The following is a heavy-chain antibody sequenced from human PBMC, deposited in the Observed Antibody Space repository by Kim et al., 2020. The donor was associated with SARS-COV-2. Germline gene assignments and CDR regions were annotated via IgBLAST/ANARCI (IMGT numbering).Heavy chain of an antibody. CDR3: ARPSMNSGSYYWTFFDY. Sequence: AETLSLTCTVSGCSISSSTYYWGWIRQPPGKELEWIGSIYDSGSTYDNPSLKSRVTISVETSKNQFSLKLSSVTAADTAVYYCARPSMNSGSYYWTFFDYWGQGTLVTVSS. V-gene: IGHV4-39*01. CDR1: GCSISSSTYY. J-gene: IGHJ4*02. D-gene: IGHD1-26*01. CDR2: IYDSGST.